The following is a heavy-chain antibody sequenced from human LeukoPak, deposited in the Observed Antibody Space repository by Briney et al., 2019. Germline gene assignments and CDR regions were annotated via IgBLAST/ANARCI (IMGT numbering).Heavy chain of an antibody. J-gene: IGHJ4*02. D-gene: IGHD3-9*01. CDR3: AKWGDYDILTGYYDPDY. CDR2: ISGRDDST. CDR1: GFTVTSYA. V-gene: IGHV3-23*01. Sequence: GGSLRLSCAASGFTVTSYAMYWVRQAPGKGLEWVSAISGRDDSTYYADSVKGRFTISRDTSKNTLFLQMNSLRAEDTAVYYCAKWGDYDILTGYYDPDYWGQGTLVTVSS.